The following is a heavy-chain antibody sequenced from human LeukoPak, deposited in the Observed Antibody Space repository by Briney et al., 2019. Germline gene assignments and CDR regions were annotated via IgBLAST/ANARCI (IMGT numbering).Heavy chain of an antibody. Sequence: ASVKVSCKASGYTFTSYGISWVRQAPGQGLEWMGWISAYNGNTNYAQKLQGRVTMTTDTSTSTAYMELRSLRSDDTAVYYCALVDIVATDYGMDVWGQGTTVIVSS. V-gene: IGHV1-18*01. CDR3: ALVDIVATDYGMDV. CDR1: GYTFTSYG. D-gene: IGHD5-12*01. CDR2: ISAYNGNT. J-gene: IGHJ6*02.